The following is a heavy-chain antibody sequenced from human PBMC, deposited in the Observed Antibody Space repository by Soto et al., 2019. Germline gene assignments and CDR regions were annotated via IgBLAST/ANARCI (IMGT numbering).Heavy chain of an antibody. V-gene: IGHV3-21*01. CDR1: GFTFSSYS. CDR3: ARGSVTFGMDV. J-gene: IGHJ6*02. Sequence: EVQLVESGGGLVKPGGSLRLSCAASGFTFSSYSMNWVRQAPGKGLEWVSSISSSSSYIYYADSVKGRFTISRDNAKNSLYLQRNSLRAEDTAVYYCARGSVTFGMDVWGQGTTVTVSS. D-gene: IGHD4-17*01. CDR2: ISSSSSYI.